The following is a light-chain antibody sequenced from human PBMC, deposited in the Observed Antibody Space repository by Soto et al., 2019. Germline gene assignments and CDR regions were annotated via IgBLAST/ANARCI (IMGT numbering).Light chain of an antibody. V-gene: IGLV2-14*01. J-gene: IGLJ1*01. CDR3: ISFTSSRTYV. CDR2: RVM. CDR1: SRDVGGYHY. Sequence: QSVLTQPASVSGSPGQSITISCTGTSRDVGGYHYVSWYQHHPGKAPKVIIYRVMNRPSGVSNPFSGSTSGNTAPLTLSGLHAEDEADYHCISFTSSRTYVVGTGTKLTVL.